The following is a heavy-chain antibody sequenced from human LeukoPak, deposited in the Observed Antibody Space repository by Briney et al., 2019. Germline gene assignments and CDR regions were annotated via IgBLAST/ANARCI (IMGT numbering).Heavy chain of an antibody. Sequence: PGGSLRLSCAASGFTFSSYGMNWVRQAPGKGLEWVSGISGSGGGTYYADSVKGRFTISRDNSKNTLYLQMNSLRAEDTAVYYCAKSGRVSGYDSVNHYMDVWGRGTTVTISS. J-gene: IGHJ6*03. D-gene: IGHD5-12*01. CDR1: GFTFSSYG. CDR3: AKSGRVSGYDSVNHYMDV. CDR2: ISGSGGGT. V-gene: IGHV3-23*01.